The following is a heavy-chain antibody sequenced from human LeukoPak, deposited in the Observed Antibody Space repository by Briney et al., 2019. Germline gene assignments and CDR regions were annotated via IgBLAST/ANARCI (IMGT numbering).Heavy chain of an antibody. CDR3: AKASYYDFWSGYYVPHYYYYGMDV. D-gene: IGHD3-3*01. Sequence: SETLSLTCAVSGGSISSSNWWSWVRQPPGKGLEWIGEIYHSGSTNYNPSLKSRVTISVDKSKNQYSLKLSSVTVADTAVYYCAKASYYDFWSGYYVPHYYYYGMDVWGQGTTVTVSS. CDR1: GGSISSSNW. V-gene: IGHV4-4*02. J-gene: IGHJ6*02. CDR2: IYHSGST.